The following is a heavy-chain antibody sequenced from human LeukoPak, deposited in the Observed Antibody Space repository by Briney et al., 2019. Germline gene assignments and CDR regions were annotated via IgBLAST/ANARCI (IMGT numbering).Heavy chain of an antibody. V-gene: IGHV4-59*01. J-gene: IGHJ4*02. Sequence: TSGTLSLTCTVSGGSISSYYWSWIRQPPGKGLEWIGYIYYSGSTNYNPSLKSRVTISVDTSKNQFSLKLSSVTAADTAVYYCARDRVARGLDYWGQGTLVTVSS. CDR3: ARDRVARGLDY. CDR1: GGSISSYY. D-gene: IGHD3-3*01. CDR2: IYYSGST.